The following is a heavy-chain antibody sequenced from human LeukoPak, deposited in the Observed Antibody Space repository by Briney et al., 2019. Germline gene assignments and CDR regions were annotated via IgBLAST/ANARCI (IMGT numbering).Heavy chain of an antibody. Sequence: PSETLSLTCAVSGYSISSGYYWGWIRQPPGRGLEWIGSIYHSGSTYYNPSLKSRVTISVDTSKNQFSLKLSSVTAADTALYYCVRSRDGYNLLDYWGQGTLVTVSS. J-gene: IGHJ4*02. V-gene: IGHV4-38-2*01. D-gene: IGHD5-24*01. CDR3: VRSRDGYNLLDY. CDR2: IYHSGST. CDR1: GYSISSGYY.